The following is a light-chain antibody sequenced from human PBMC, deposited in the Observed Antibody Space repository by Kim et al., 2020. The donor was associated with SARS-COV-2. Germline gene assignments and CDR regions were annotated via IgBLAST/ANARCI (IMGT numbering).Light chain of an antibody. CDR1: QSVSSSY. Sequence: TLSLSPGERATLSCRASQSVSSSYLAWDQQKPGQAPRLLIYGASSRATGIPDRFSGSGSGTDFTLTISRLEPEDFAVYYCQQYGSSLYTFGQGTKLEI. CDR2: GAS. CDR3: QQYGSSLYT. J-gene: IGKJ2*01. V-gene: IGKV3-20*01.